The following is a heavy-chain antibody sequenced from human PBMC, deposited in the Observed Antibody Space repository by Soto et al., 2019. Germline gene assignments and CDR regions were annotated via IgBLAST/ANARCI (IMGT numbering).Heavy chain of an antibody. CDR2: ISSSSYI. Sequence: PGGSLRLSCAASGFTFSSYSMNWVRQAPGKGLEWVSSISSSSYIYYADSVKGRFTISRDNAKNSLYLQMNSLRAEDTAVYYCASEPTYYYDSSGYYPLPFDYWGQGTLVTVSS. CDR3: ASEPTYYYDSSGYYPLPFDY. J-gene: IGHJ4*02. D-gene: IGHD3-22*01. V-gene: IGHV3-21*01. CDR1: GFTFSSYS.